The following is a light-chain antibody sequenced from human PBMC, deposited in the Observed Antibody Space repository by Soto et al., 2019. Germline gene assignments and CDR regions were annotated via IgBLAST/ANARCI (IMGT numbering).Light chain of an antibody. J-gene: IGKJ5*01. CDR3: QQYNNWPPT. Sequence: IVVTQSPGTLSLSPGERATLSCWASQSVRSNYLAWYQQKLGQAPRLLIYGASTRAIGIPARFSGSGSGTEFTLTISSLQSEDFAVYYCQQYNNWPPTFGQGTQLEIK. CDR1: QSVRSN. V-gene: IGKV3-15*01. CDR2: GAS.